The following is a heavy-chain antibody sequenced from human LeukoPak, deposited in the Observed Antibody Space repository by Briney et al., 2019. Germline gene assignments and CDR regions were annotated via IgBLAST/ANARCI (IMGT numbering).Heavy chain of an antibody. Sequence: GGSLRLSCVVSGFCFSDSYMTWVRQTPGKGLEWLAYISGSGSDMYYADSVKGRFTISRDNSKNSLYLQMNSLRVEDTALYYCARDGGWYKRGLDHYYYYMDVGGKGTTVTVSS. CDR1: GFCFSDSY. J-gene: IGHJ6*03. V-gene: IGHV3-11*01. D-gene: IGHD6-19*01. CDR3: ARDGGWYKRGLDHYYYYMDV. CDR2: ISGSGSDM.